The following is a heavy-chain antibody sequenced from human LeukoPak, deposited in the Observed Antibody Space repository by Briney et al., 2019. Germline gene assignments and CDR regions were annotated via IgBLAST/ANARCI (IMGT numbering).Heavy chain of an antibody. V-gene: IGHV3-9*01. CDR2: ISWNSGSI. CDR1: GFTFDDYA. Sequence: GGSLRLSCAASGFTFDDYAMHWVRQAPGKGPEWVSGISWNSGSIGYADSVKGRFTISRDNAKNSLYLQMNSLRAEDTALYYCAKSSGAIAAYYFDYWGQGTLVTVSS. D-gene: IGHD6-25*01. J-gene: IGHJ4*02. CDR3: AKSSGAIAAYYFDY.